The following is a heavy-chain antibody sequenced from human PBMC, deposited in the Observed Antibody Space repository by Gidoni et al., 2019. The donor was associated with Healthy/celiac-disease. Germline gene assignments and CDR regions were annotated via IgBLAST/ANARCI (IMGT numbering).Heavy chain of an antibody. D-gene: IGHD2-21*02. V-gene: IGHV4-59*08. CDR2: IYYSGST. CDR3: ARLRKAYCGGDCYPIYYYYGMDV. Sequence: QVQLPESGPGLVKPSETLSLTCTVSGGSISSYYWSWLRQPPGKGLEWIGYIYYSGSTNYNPSLKSRVTISVDTSKNQFSLKLSSVTAADTAVYYCARLRKAYCGGDCYPIYYYYGMDVWGQGTTVTVSS. CDR1: GGSISSYY. J-gene: IGHJ6*02.